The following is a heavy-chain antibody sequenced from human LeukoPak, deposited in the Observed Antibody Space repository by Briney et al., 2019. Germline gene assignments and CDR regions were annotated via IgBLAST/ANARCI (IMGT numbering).Heavy chain of an antibody. CDR1: GGSFSGYY. J-gene: IGHJ2*01. V-gene: IGHV4-34*01. CDR2: INHSGST. Sequence: PSEILSLTCAVYGGSFSGYYWSWIRQPPGKGLEWIGEINHSGSTNYNPSLKSRVTISVDTSKNQFSLKLSSVTAADTAVYYCARGLFEDYGDYFDLWGRGTLVTVSS. D-gene: IGHD4-17*01. CDR3: ARGLFEDYGDYFDL.